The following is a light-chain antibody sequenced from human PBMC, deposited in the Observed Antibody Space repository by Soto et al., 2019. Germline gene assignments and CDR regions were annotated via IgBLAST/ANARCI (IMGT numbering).Light chain of an antibody. Sequence: QSVLTQPASVSESPGQSITISCTGTSNDVGGYNYVSWYQQHPGKAPKLMIYEVSNRPSGVSNRFSGSKSGNTASLTISGLQAEDEADYYCSSYTSSSTYVFGTGTKVTVL. V-gene: IGLV2-14*01. CDR3: SSYTSSSTYV. CDR1: SNDVGGYNY. CDR2: EVS. J-gene: IGLJ1*01.